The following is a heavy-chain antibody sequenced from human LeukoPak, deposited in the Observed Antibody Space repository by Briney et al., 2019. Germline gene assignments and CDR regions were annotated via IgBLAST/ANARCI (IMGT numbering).Heavy chain of an antibody. V-gene: IGHV3-23*01. CDR3: AKTDSGYVKGCYSFYYMDV. J-gene: IGHJ6*03. CDR1: GFDFFRYA. Sequence: GGSLRLFCAASGFDFFRYAMSWVRQAPGKGLEWVSSVSRRSDTTYYADSLKGRVTISRDNSKNTLYLQINSLRGEDTAVYYCAKTDSGYVKGCYSFYYMDVWGKGTTVTVSS. D-gene: IGHD5-12*01. CDR2: VSRRSDTT.